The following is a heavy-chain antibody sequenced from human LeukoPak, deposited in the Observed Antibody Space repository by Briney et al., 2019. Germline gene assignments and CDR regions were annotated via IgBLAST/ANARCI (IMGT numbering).Heavy chain of an antibody. CDR2: IYYSGST. V-gene: IGHV4-59*01. D-gene: IGHD4-23*01. Sequence: SETLSLTCTVSGGSISSYYWSWIRQPRGKGLEWIGYIYYSGSTNYNPSLKSRVTISVDTSKNQFSLKLSSVTAADTAVYYCARAERAYGGNSGRVGYYYYMDVWGKGTTVTVSS. J-gene: IGHJ6*03. CDR3: ARAERAYGGNSGRVGYYYYMDV. CDR1: GGSISSYY.